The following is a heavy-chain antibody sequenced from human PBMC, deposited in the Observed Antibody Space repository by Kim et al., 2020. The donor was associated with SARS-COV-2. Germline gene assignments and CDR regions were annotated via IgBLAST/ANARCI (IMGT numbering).Heavy chain of an antibody. V-gene: IGHV3-23*01. Sequence: GGSLRLSCAASGFTFSSYAMSWVRQAPGKGLEWVSAISGSGGSTYYADSVKGRFTISRDNSKNTLYLQMNSLRAEDTAVYYCARDIVVVPAAILLVPRGLRFYGMDVWGQGTTVTVSS. CDR3: ARDIVVVPAAILLVPRGLRFYGMDV. D-gene: IGHD2-2*02. CDR1: GFTFSSYA. CDR2: ISGSGGST. J-gene: IGHJ6*02.